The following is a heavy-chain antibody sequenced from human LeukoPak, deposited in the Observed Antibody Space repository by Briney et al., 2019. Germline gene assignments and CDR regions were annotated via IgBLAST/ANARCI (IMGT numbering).Heavy chain of an antibody. V-gene: IGHV1-58*01. CDR3: AAEAAYYYDSRDAFDV. J-gene: IGHJ3*01. CDR2: IVVGSGNT. D-gene: IGHD3-22*01. CDR1: GFTFTSSA. Sequence: ASVKVSCKASGFTFTSSAVQWVRQARGQRLEWIGWIVVGSGNTNYAQKFQERVTTTRDMSTSLVYMELSSLRSEDTAVYYCAAEAAYYYDSRDAFDVWGQGTMVTVSS.